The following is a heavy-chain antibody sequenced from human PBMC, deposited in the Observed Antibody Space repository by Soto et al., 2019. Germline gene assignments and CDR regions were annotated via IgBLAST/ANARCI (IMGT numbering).Heavy chain of an antibody. D-gene: IGHD3-3*01. J-gene: IGHJ6*03. CDR3: ASGSHLLGGSTWRGYMDV. CDR1: GFTFSTYG. Sequence: QVQVVESGGGVVQPGRSLRLSCVVSGFTFSTYGMHWVRQPPGKGLEWVGDIWYDGIVKYYGDSVKGRFTISRDNSKSTLKLHMNILRAEETAVYYCASGSHLLGGSTWRGYMDVWGKGTTVTVSS. CDR2: IWYDGIVK. V-gene: IGHV3-33*08.